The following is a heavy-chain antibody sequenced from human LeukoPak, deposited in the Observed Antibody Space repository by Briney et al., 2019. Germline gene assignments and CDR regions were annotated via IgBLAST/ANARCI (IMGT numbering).Heavy chain of an antibody. V-gene: IGHV1-18*01. J-gene: IGHJ4*02. CDR3: ARDRYYDFWSGYYGSQYYFDY. Sequence: GASVKVSCKASGYTFTSYGISWVRQAPGQGLEWMGWISAYNGNTNYAQKLQGRVTMTTDTSTSTAYMELRSLRSDDTAVYYCARDRYYDFWSGYYGSQYYFDYWGQGTLVTVSS. D-gene: IGHD3-3*01. CDR2: ISAYNGNT. CDR1: GYTFTSYG.